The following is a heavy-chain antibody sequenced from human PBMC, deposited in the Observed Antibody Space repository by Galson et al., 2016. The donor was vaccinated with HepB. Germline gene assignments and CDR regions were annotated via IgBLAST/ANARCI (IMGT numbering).Heavy chain of an antibody. CDR1: GYIFTSFG. J-gene: IGHJ4*02. CDR2: ISGYSGKT. CDR3: ARVRLVPAGLNDY. D-gene: IGHD1-26*01. Sequence: SVKVSCKASGYIFTSFGISWVRQAPGQGLEWMGWISGYSGKTEYAQNLQGRVTVTTDTSATTAYLELRSLRSDDTAVYYCARVRLVPAGLNDYWGQGTLVTISS. V-gene: IGHV1-18*01.